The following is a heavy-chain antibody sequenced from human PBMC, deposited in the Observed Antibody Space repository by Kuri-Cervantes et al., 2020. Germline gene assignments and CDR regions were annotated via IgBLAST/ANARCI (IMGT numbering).Heavy chain of an antibody. CDR2: ISGYNGNT. V-gene: IGHV1-18*01. D-gene: IGHD3-10*01. Sequence: ASVKVSCKASGYTFTSYDINWVRQATGQGLEWMGWISGYNGNTKYAQKFQGRVTMTIDTSTSTAYMELRSLRSDDTAVYYCARGWKMVRGVIITGYYDMDVWGQGTTVTVSS. CDR1: GYTFTSYD. J-gene: IGHJ6*02. CDR3: ARGWKMVRGVIITGYYDMDV.